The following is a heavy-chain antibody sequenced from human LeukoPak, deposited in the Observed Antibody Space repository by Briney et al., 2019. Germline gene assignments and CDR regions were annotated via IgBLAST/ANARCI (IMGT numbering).Heavy chain of an antibody. CDR2: ISYDGYNT. CDR3: ATDRGIVVVPAAILEY. CDR1: GFSFSSYG. J-gene: IGHJ4*02. Sequence: GGSLRLSCAASGFSFSSYGMHWVRQAPGKGLEWVAVISYDGYNTYYADSVKGRFTISRDNSKNTLYLQMNSLRAEDTAVYYCATDRGIVVVPAAILEYWGQGTLVTVSS. D-gene: IGHD2-2*01. V-gene: IGHV3-30*03.